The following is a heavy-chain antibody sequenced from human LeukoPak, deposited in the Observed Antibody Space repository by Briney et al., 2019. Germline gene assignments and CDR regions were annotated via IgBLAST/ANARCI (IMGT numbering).Heavy chain of an antibody. V-gene: IGHV3-7*01. CDR2: IKQHGSEK. D-gene: IGHD6-6*01. CDR1: GFTFSTYW. Sequence: PGGSLRLSCAASGFTFSTYWMTWVRQAPGKGLEWVANIKQHGSEKYYVDSVKGRFTISRDNAKNSLYLQMNSLRAEDTAVYYCARGSIAAPYSYYLMDVWGKGTTVTVSS. CDR3: ARGSIAAPYSYYLMDV. J-gene: IGHJ6*03.